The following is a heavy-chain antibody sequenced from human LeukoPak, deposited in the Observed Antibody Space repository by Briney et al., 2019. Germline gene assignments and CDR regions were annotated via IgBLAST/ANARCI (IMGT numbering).Heavy chain of an antibody. CDR2: ISSSSSYI. CDR1: GFTFSSYS. D-gene: IGHD5-12*01. V-gene: IGHV3-21*01. Sequence: GESLRLSRAASGFTFSSYSMNWVRQAPGKGLEWVSSISSSSSYIYYADSVKGRFTISRDNAKNSLYLQMNSLRAGDTAVYYCARVKRGDIVATISPRSAFDIWGQGTMVTVSS. J-gene: IGHJ3*02. CDR3: ARVKRGDIVATISPRSAFDI.